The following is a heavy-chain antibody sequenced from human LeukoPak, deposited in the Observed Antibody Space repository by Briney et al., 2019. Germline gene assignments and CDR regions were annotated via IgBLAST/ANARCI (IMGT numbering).Heavy chain of an antibody. V-gene: IGHV3-23*01. Sequence: PGGSLRLSCAASGFTFNNYVMSWVRQAPGKGLEWVSGISGSGGSTYYADSVKGRFTISRDNSKNTLYLQMNSLTDEDTAVYYCAKKWGVGTTTLDYFDYWGQGTLVTVSS. J-gene: IGHJ4*02. CDR2: ISGSGGST. CDR3: AKKWGVGTTTLDYFDY. CDR1: GFTFNNYV. D-gene: IGHD1-26*01.